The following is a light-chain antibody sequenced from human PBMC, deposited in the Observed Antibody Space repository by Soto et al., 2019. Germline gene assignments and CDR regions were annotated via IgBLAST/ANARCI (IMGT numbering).Light chain of an antibody. J-gene: IGKJ4*01. CDR2: KAS. Sequence: DSQITQSPSTLSASVGDRITITCRASPGISTWLAWYQQKPGKAPKLLIYKASTLESGVPSRFSGSGSGTEFTLTISSLQPDDFATYYCQQYNSYSLTFGGGTKVEIK. V-gene: IGKV1-5*03. CDR3: QQYNSYSLT. CDR1: PGISTW.